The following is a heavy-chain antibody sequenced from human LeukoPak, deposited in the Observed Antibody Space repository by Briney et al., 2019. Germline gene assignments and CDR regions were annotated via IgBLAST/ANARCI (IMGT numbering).Heavy chain of an antibody. Sequence: GGSLRLSCAASGFTFSSYWMTWVRQAPGKGLEWVANIKQDGSKKSYVDSVKGRFTISRDNAKNSLYLQMNSLRAEDTAIYYCTRVGYIDEGIDYWGRGTLVTVSS. V-gene: IGHV3-7*04. CDR3: TRVGYIDEGIDY. D-gene: IGHD5-24*01. CDR2: IKQDGSKK. J-gene: IGHJ4*02. CDR1: GFTFSSYW.